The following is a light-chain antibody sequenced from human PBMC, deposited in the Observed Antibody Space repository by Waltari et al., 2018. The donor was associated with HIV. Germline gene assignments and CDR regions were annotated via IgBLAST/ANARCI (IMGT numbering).Light chain of an antibody. V-gene: IGKV1-39*01. CDR2: VAS. J-gene: IGKJ3*01. CDR1: QRISNY. CDR3: QQSHSTPLT. Sequence: DIQLTQSPSSLSASLGDRVTITCRATQRISNYLNWYQQRPGKAPKLLISVASSLQSGVPSRFSGSGSGTDFTLTISSLQPEDFATYYCQQSHSTPLTFGPGTRVDIK.